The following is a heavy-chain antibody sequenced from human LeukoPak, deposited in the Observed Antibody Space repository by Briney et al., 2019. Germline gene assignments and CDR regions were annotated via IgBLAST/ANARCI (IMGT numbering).Heavy chain of an antibody. V-gene: IGHV4-61*08. CDR2: THYSGST. D-gene: IGHD6-13*01. J-gene: IGHJ4*02. Sequence: SETLSLTCTVSGDSISSSVYYWTWIRQTPGKELEWIGYTHYSGSTKYNPSLKSRLTISVDSSKNQFSLRLSSVTAADTAVYFCARGAAGTGAADYWGQGTLVTVSS. CDR3: ARGAAGTGAADY. CDR1: GDSISSSVYY.